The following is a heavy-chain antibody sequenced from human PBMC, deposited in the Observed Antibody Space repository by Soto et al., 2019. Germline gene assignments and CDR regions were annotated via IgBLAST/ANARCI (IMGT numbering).Heavy chain of an antibody. V-gene: IGHV4-61*01. CDR3: ARYPTVLRGFDF. CDR1: GDSISSGSYY. Sequence: SETLSLTCSVSGDSISSGSYYWSWIRQPPGKGLEWIGHIYSSGSTNYNPSLRSRVTVSLDTSKNQFSLQLSSVTAADTAVYYCARYPTVLRGFDFCGQGTQVTVSS. J-gene: IGHJ4*02. D-gene: IGHD4-17*01. CDR2: IYSSGST.